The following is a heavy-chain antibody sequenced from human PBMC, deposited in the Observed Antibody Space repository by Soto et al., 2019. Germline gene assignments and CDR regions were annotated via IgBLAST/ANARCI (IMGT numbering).Heavy chain of an antibody. V-gene: IGHV4-59*11. CDR3: ARGGDNSPWYYAL. Sequence: SETLSLTCTVSGGSISTHYWTWIRQPPGKGLEWIGHIFYNGRTNYNPSLESRVTMPVDTSKSQLSLKLRSVTAADTAVYYCARGGDNSPWYYALWGQGTLVTVSS. J-gene: IGHJ4*02. CDR2: IFYNGRT. CDR1: GGSISTHY. D-gene: IGHD3-3*01.